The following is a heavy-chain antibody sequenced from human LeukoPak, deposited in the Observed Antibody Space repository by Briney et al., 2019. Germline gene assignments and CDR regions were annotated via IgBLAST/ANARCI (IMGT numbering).Heavy chain of an antibody. D-gene: IGHD2-2*01. CDR3: ARESSPGYCSSTSCPFDY. J-gene: IGHJ4*02. CDR1: GGSISSSSYY. CDR2: IYYSGST. Sequence: SETLSLTCTVSGGSISSSSYYWGWIRQPPGKGLEWIGSIYYSGSTYYNPSLKSRVTISVDTSKNQFSLKLSSVTAADTAVYYCARESSPGYCSSTSCPFDYWGQGTLVTVSS. V-gene: IGHV4-39*07.